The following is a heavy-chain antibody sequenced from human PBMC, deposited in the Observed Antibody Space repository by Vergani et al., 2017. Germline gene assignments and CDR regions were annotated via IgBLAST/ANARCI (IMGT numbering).Heavy chain of an antibody. J-gene: IGHJ5*02. D-gene: IGHD3-10*01. V-gene: IGHV5-51*01. CDR2: IYPGDSDT. CDR3: ARHSTGATMVRGVIAWFDP. CDR1: GYSFTSYW. Sequence: EVQLVQSGAEVKKPGESLTISCKGSGYSFTSYWIGWVRQMPGKGLEWMGIIYPGDSDTRYSPSFQGQVTIPADKSISTAYLQWSSLKASDTAMYYCARHSTGATMVRGVIAWFDPWGQGTLVTVSS.